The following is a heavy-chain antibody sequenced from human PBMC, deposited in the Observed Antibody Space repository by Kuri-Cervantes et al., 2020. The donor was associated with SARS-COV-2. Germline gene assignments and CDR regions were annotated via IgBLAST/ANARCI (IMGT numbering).Heavy chain of an antibody. CDR3: ARVRLCFDY. CDR2: INHTGST. Sequence: GSLRLSCAVYGGSFSGYYWSWIRQSPGKGLVWIGEINHTGSTNYNPSLKSRVTISVGASKNQFSLKLNSVTAADTAVYYCARVRLCFDYWGQGTLVTVSS. D-gene: IGHD3-16*01. CDR1: GGSFSGYY. J-gene: IGHJ4*02. V-gene: IGHV4-34*01.